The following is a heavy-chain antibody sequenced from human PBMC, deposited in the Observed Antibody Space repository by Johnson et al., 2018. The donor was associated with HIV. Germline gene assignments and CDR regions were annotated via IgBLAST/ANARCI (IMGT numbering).Heavy chain of an antibody. CDR1: GFTFSSYD. Sequence: MQLVESGGGLVQPGGSLRLSCAASGFTFSSYDMHWVLQATGKGLEWVSAIGTAGDTYYPGSVKGRFTISRENAKNSLYLQMNSLRAGDTAVYYCARALRTALGSPWNGGYDAFDIWGQGTMVTVSS. CDR3: ARALRTALGSPWNGGYDAFDI. CDR2: IGTAGDT. D-gene: IGHD1-1*01. V-gene: IGHV3-13*01. J-gene: IGHJ3*02.